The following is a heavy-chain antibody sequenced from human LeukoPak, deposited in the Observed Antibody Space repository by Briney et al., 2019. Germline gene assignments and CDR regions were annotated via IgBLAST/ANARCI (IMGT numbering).Heavy chain of an antibody. D-gene: IGHD3-10*01. CDR2: IHSGGNT. Sequence: PGGSLRLSCAASGFTFSSYAVNWVRQAPGKGLEWVSIIHSGGNTYSADSVKGRFTVYRDNPRKTLYLQMNSVRAEDTAVYYCARVSWGSYYGSGSYGGTDVWGQGTTVTVSS. CDR1: GFTFSSYA. CDR3: ARVSWGSYYGSGSYGGTDV. J-gene: IGHJ6*02. V-gene: IGHV3-66*01.